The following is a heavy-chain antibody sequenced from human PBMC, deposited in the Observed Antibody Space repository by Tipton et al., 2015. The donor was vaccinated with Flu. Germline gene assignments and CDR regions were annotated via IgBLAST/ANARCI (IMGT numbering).Heavy chain of an antibody. J-gene: IGHJ4*02. D-gene: IGHD3-3*01. V-gene: IGHV3-23*01. CDR3: TKGAHPTLHTNYHLV. Sequence: SLRLSCSASGLSFSSYAMSWVRQAPGKGLEWVSAIAGRGGTTFYADSVKGRFTIARDNSKNTLYLQISTLRVEDTGVFFCTKGAHPTLHTNYHLVWGRGTQVTVSS. CDR1: GLSFSSYA. CDR2: IAGRGGTT.